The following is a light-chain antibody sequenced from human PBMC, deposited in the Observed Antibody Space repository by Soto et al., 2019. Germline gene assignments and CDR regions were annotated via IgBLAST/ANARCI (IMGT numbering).Light chain of an antibody. CDR3: QQYNNSLWT. Sequence: ETVLTQSPGTLSLSTGERAILSFRASQSVSSTYLAWYQQKPGQAPRLLIYGASSRATGIPDRFSGSGSGTDFTLTISRLEPEDFAVYYCQQYNNSLWTFGQGAKVDNK. J-gene: IGKJ1*01. V-gene: IGKV3-20*01. CDR1: QSVSSTY. CDR2: GAS.